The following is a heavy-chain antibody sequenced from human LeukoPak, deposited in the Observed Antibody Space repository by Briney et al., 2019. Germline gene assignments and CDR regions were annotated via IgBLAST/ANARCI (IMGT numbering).Heavy chain of an antibody. CDR2: IYTSGST. Sequence: SETLSLTCTVSGGSISSGSYYWRWLRQPAGKGLEWIGRIYTSGSTNYNPSLKSRVTISVDTSKNQFSLKLSSVTAADTAVYYCARVLMAAAAWNNWFDPWGQGTLVTVSS. CDR3: ARVLMAAAAWNNWFDP. J-gene: IGHJ5*02. V-gene: IGHV4-61*02. D-gene: IGHD6-13*01. CDR1: GGSISSGSYY.